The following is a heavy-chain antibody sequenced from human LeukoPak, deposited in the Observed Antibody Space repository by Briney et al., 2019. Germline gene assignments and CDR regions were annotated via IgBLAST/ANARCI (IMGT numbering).Heavy chain of an antibody. CDR1: GGSISGYF. D-gene: IGHD5-12*01. V-gene: IGHV4-4*07. CDR2: IYSSGSN. J-gene: IGHJ4*02. Sequence: PSETLSLTCTVSGGSISGYFWSWIRQPAGKGLEWIGRIYSSGSNNYNPSLKSRVTMSLDTSKNHLSLNLSSVTAADTAVYYCAREPTSGREPTSGRRLDYWGQGTLVTVSS. CDR3: AREPTSGREPTSGRRLDY.